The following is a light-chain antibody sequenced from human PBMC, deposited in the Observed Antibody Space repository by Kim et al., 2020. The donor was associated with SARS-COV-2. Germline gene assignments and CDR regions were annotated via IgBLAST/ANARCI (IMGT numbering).Light chain of an antibody. V-gene: IGLV3-1*01. CDR1: HLGHKY. CDR3: QAWVSSTLV. CDR2: QDT. J-gene: IGLJ2*01. Sequence: VTPGQTATITCSGDHLGHKYVCWYQQKPGQSPLLVIYQDTRRPSGIPERFSGANSENTSTLTITGTQVTDEADYYCQAWVSSTLVFGGGTQLTVL.